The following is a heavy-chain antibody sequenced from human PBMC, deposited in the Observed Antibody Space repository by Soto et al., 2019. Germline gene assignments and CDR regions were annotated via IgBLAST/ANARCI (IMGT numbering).Heavy chain of an antibody. CDR1: GYTFTSYD. D-gene: IGHD6-6*01. CDR3: ARASIEARSGITKVIDY. CDR2: MNPNSGNT. J-gene: IGHJ4*02. Sequence: ASVKVSCKASGYTFTSYDINWVRQATGQGLEWMGWMNPNSGNTGYAQKFQGRVTMTRNTSISTAYMELSSLRSEDAAVYYCARASIEARSGITKVIDYWGQGTLVTVSS. V-gene: IGHV1-8*01.